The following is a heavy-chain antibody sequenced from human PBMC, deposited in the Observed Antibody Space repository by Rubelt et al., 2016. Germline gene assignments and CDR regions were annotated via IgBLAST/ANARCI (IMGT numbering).Heavy chain of an antibody. CDR3: ARARGHCSGGSCYSRLFDY. Sequence: QVQLQESGPGLVKPSETLSLTCTVSGGSISSYYWSWIRQPPGKGLEWIGYIYYSGSTNYNPSLKIRFTCSVDTSKNKFSLKLSSVTAADTAVYYCARARGHCSGGSCYSRLFDYWGQGTLVTVSS. V-gene: IGHV4-59*12. D-gene: IGHD2-15*01. CDR1: GGSISSYY. CDR2: IYYSGST. J-gene: IGHJ4*02.